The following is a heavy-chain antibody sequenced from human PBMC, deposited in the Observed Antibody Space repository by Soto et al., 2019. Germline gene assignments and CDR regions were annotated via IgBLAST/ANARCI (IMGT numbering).Heavy chain of an antibody. CDR1: AGSVSSNSAA. J-gene: IGHJ4*02. CDR2: TYYRSKWYN. V-gene: IGHV6-1*01. Sequence: SETLSLTFAISAGSVSSNSAAWNCIRQTPSRGLEWLGRTYYRSKWYNEYAVSVKSRITINPDTSKNQFSLQLNSVTPEDTAVYYCARTKSVFDYWGQGTMVTVSS. CDR3: ARTKSVFDY.